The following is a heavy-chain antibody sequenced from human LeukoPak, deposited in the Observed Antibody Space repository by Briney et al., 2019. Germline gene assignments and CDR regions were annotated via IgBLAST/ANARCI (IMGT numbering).Heavy chain of an antibody. CDR1: GFTXSSYG. J-gene: IGHJ4*02. Sequence: ASGFTXSSYGMSWVRQAPGKGLEWVGRIKSKTDGWTTDYAAPVKGRFTISRDDSKNTLYLQMDSLKTEDRAVYYCTTYSSGWYNYWGQGTLVTVSS. CDR2: IKSKTDGWTT. V-gene: IGHV3-15*01. D-gene: IGHD6-19*01. CDR3: TTYSSGWYNY.